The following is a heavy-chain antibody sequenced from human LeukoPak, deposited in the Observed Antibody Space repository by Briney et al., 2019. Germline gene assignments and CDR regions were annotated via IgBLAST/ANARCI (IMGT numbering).Heavy chain of an antibody. CDR1: GFTFSSYA. CDR3: AKDTGSSIRGGSSWYWEARGDAFDI. J-gene: IGHJ3*02. CDR2: ISGSGGST. Sequence: GGSLRLSCAASGFTFSSYAMSWVRQAPGKGLEWVSAISGSGGSTYYADSVKGRFTISRDNSKNTLYLQMNSLRAEDTAVYYCAKDTGSSIRGGSSWYWEARGDAFDIWGQGTMVTVSS. V-gene: IGHV3-23*01. D-gene: IGHD6-13*01.